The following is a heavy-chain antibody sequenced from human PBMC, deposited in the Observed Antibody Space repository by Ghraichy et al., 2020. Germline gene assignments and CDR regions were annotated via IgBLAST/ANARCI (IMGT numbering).Heavy chain of an antibody. Sequence: ASVKVSCKASGYTFTSYGISWVRQAPGQGLEWMGWISAYNGNTNYAQKLQGRVTMTTDTSTSTAYMELRSLRSDDTAVYYCARSSSPLTYYYDSSGRFDPWGQGTLVTVSS. D-gene: IGHD3-22*01. J-gene: IGHJ5*02. V-gene: IGHV1-18*01. CDR3: ARSSSPLTYYYDSSGRFDP. CDR1: GYTFTSYG. CDR2: ISAYNGNT.